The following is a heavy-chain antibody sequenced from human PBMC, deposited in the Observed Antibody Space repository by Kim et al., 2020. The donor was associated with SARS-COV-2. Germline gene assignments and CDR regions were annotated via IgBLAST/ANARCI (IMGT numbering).Heavy chain of an antibody. D-gene: IGHD1-20*01. V-gene: IGHV3-64D*06. CDR3: VKDGITGTRWYYFDY. Sequence: DSVKGRFTISRDNSKNTLYLQMSSLRAEDTAVYYCVKDGITGTRWYYFDYWGQGTLVTVSS. J-gene: IGHJ4*02.